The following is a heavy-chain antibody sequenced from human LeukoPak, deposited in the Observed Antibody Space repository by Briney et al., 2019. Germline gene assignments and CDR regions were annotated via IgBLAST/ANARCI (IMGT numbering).Heavy chain of an antibody. Sequence: SQTLSLTCTVSGGSISSGSYYWNWIRQPAGKGLEWIGSIYYSGSTYYDPSLKSRVTISVDTSKNLFSLKLTSVTAADTAVYYCARHRAAAADYYFDYWGQGTLVTVSS. CDR2: IYYSGST. V-gene: IGHV4-39*01. J-gene: IGHJ4*02. CDR1: GGSISSGSYY. D-gene: IGHD6-13*01. CDR3: ARHRAAAADYYFDY.